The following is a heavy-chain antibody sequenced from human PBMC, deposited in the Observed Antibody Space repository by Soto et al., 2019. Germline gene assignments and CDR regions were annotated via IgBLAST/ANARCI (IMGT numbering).Heavy chain of an antibody. CDR1: GYTFTSYY. D-gene: IGHD3-22*01. V-gene: IGHV1-46*01. CDR2: INPSGGST. CDR3: ARNHFPYYYDSSGDDAFDI. J-gene: IGHJ3*02. Sequence: ASVKVSCKASGYTFTSYYMHWVRQAPGQGLEWMGIINPSGGSTSYAQKFQGRVTMTRDTSTSTVYMELSSLRSEDTAVYYCARNHFPYYYDSSGDDAFDIWGQGTLVTVSS.